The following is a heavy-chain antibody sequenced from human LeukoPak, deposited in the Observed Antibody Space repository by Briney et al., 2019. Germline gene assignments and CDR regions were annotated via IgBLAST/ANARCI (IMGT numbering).Heavy chain of an antibody. J-gene: IGHJ4*02. Sequence: GGSLRLSCAASGFTFSSYAMSWVRQAPGKGLEWVSAISGSGGSTYYADSAKGRFTISRDNAENTLYLQMNSLRVEDTAVYYCVRSAFHAGSGNYYDYWGQGTLVTVSS. CDR2: ISGSGGST. D-gene: IGHD3-22*01. V-gene: IGHV3-23*01. CDR3: VRSAFHAGSGNYYDY. CDR1: GFTFSSYA.